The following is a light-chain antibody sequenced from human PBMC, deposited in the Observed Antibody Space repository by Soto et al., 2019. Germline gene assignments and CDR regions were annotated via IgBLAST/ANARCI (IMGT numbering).Light chain of an antibody. V-gene: IGLV4-69*01. Sequence: QLVLTQSPSASASLGASVKLTCTLSSGHSSYAIAWHQQQPEKGPRYLMKLNSDGSHSKGDGIPDRFSGSSSGAERYLTISSLQSADEADYYCQTWGTGIVVFGGGTKLTVL. CDR2: LNSDGSH. J-gene: IGLJ2*01. CDR3: QTWGTGIVV. CDR1: SGHSSYA.